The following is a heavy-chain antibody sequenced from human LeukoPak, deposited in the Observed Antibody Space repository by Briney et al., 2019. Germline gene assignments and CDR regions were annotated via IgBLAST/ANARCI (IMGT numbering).Heavy chain of an antibody. Sequence: ASVKVSCKASGYTFIGYYMYWVRQAPGQGLEWMGRINPNSGGTNHAQKFQGRVTMTRDTSISTAYMELSRLRSDDTAVCYCARGFKKAYYYDSSGYPIAEYFQHWGQGTLVTVSS. D-gene: IGHD3-22*01. V-gene: IGHV1-2*06. CDR3: ARGFKKAYYYDSSGYPIAEYFQH. J-gene: IGHJ1*01. CDR2: INPNSGGT. CDR1: GYTFIGYY.